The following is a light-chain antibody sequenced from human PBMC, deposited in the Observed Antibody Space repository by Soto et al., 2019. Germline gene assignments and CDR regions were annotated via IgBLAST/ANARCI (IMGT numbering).Light chain of an antibody. CDR3: QHYLNYPIT. J-gene: IGKJ5*01. Sequence: DIQMTQSPSTLSASVGDRVTITCRASQSISNWLAWYQQKPGKAPKLLIFDASTLESGVPSRFSGSGSGTEFTLTITHLQSEDFATYYCQHYLNYPITFGQGTRLEIK. V-gene: IGKV1-5*01. CDR1: QSISNW. CDR2: DAS.